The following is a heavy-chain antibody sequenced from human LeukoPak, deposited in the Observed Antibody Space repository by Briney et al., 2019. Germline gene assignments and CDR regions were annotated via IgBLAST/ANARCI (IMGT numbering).Heavy chain of an antibody. D-gene: IGHD3-3*01. CDR3: AWDDPSVYDFWSGYYED. CDR1: GFTFDDYG. CDR2: INWNGGST. V-gene: IGHV3-20*04. Sequence: GGSLRLSCAASGFTFDDYGMSWVRQAPGKGLEWVSGINWNGGSTGYADSVKGRFTISRDNAKNSLYLQMNSLRAEDTALYYCAWDDPSVYDFWSGYYEDWGQGTLVTVSS. J-gene: IGHJ4*02.